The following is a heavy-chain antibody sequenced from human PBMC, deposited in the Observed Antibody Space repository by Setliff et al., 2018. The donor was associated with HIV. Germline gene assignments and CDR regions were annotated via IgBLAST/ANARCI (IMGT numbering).Heavy chain of an antibody. CDR1: GFTFGDFA. D-gene: IGHD5-18*01. CDR2: TRSKTYGGTT. V-gene: IGHV3-49*04. Sequence: SLRLSCTASGFTFGDFAMNWVRQAPGKGLEWVGCTRSKTYGGTTEYAASVKGRFTISRDESKSIAYLQMDSLKTEDTAVYYCTRLRGYSYGLASYYYYYMDVWGKGTTVTVSS. CDR3: TRLRGYSYGLASYYYYYMDV. J-gene: IGHJ6*03.